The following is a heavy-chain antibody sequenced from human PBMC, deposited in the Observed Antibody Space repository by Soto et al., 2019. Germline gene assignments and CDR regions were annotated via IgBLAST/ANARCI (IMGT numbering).Heavy chain of an antibody. V-gene: IGHV3-23*01. CDR3: ANSMVRGVKWNSRPPDY. J-gene: IGHJ4*02. Sequence: EVQLLESGGGLVQPGGSLRLSCAASGFTFSSYAMSWVRQAPGKGLEWVSAISGSGGSTYYADPVKGRFTISRDNSKNTLYLQMNSLRAEDTAVYYCANSMVRGVKWNSRPPDYWGQGTLVTVSS. CDR1: GFTFSSYA. CDR2: ISGSGGST. D-gene: IGHD3-10*01.